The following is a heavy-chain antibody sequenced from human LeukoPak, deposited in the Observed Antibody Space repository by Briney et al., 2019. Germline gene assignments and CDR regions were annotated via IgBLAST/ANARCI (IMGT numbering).Heavy chain of an antibody. D-gene: IGHD2-21*02. CDR2: IWYDGSNK. CDR1: GFTFSSYG. V-gene: IGHV3-33*01. J-gene: IGHJ4*02. Sequence: GGSLRLSCAASGFTFSSYGMHWVRQAPGKGLEWVAVIWYDGSNKYYADSVKGRFTISRDNSKNTLYLQMNSLRAEDTAVYYCARGIAVSYCGGDCYSFYFDYWGQGTLVTVSS. CDR3: ARGIAVSYCGGDCYSFYFDY.